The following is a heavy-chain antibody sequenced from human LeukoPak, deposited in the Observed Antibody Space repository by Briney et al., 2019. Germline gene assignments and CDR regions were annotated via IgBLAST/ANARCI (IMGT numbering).Heavy chain of an antibody. CDR3: ARASEWEPYYFDY. D-gene: IGHD1-26*01. CDR1: GGSISSSNW. V-gene: IGHV4-4*02. J-gene: IGHJ4*02. Sequence: PSGTLSLTCAVSGGSISSSNWWSWVRQPPGKGLEWIGEIYHSGSTNYNPSLKSRVTISVDRSKNQFSLKLSSVTAADTAVYYCARASEWEPYYFDYWGQGTLVTVSS. CDR2: IYHSGST.